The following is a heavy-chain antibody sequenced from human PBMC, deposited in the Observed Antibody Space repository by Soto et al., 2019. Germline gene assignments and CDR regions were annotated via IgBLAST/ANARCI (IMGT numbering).Heavy chain of an antibody. CDR1: GGSISSYY. Sequence: PSETLSLTCTVSGGSISSYYWSWIRQPPGKGLEWIGYIYYSENTNYNPSLKSRVTISVDTSKNQFSLELSSLTAADTAVYYCASGYSSRLFDYWGQGTPVTVS. V-gene: IGHV4-59*01. CDR2: IYYSENT. D-gene: IGHD6-13*01. J-gene: IGHJ4*02. CDR3: ASGYSSRLFDY.